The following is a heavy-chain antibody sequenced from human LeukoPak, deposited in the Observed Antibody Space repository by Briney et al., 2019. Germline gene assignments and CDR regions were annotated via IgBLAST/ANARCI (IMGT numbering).Heavy chain of an antibody. CDR2: IVVGNGNT. CDR1: GFTFTSSA. V-gene: IGHV1-58*01. Sequence: SVKVSCEASGFTFTSSAVQWVRQARGQRLEWIGWIVVGNGNTNYAQKFQERVTITRDMSTSTAYMELSSLRSEDTAVYYCAAGNCGGDCYPFDYWGQGTLVTVSS. CDR3: AAGNCGGDCYPFDY. J-gene: IGHJ4*02. D-gene: IGHD2-21*02.